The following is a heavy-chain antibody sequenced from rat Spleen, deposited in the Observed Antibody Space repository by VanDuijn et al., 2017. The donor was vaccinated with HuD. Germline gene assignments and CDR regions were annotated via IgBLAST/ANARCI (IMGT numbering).Heavy chain of an antibody. Sequence: EVQLVESGGGLVQPGNSLKLSCAASGFTFSNYYMAWVRQAPTKGLEWVAYISTGGGSTYYRDSVKGRFTISRDNAKTTLYLQMDSLRSEDTATYYCITDYGGYGDLFDYWGQGVMVTVSS. J-gene: IGHJ2*01. CDR1: GFTFSNYY. V-gene: IGHV5-27*01. D-gene: IGHD1-11*01. CDR3: ITDYGGYGDLFDY. CDR2: ISTGGGST.